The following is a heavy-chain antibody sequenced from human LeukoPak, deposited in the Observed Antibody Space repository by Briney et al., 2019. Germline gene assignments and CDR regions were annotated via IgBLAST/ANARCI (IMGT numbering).Heavy chain of an antibody. J-gene: IGHJ4*02. CDR3: AKDTRAVSVGSFDY. CDR1: GFTFDDSA. Sequence: PGRSLRLSCVASGFTFDDSAMHWVRQLPGKGLEWVSGITWNSGTTGYADSVKGRFTISRDNAKNSLYLQMNSLRAEDTAVYYCAKDTRAVSVGSFDYWGQGTLVTFSS. CDR2: ITWNSGTT. V-gene: IGHV3-9*01. D-gene: IGHD3-10*01.